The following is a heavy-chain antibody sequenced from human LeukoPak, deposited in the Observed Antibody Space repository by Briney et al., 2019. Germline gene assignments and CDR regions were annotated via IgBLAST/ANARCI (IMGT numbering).Heavy chain of an antibody. CDR3: ARASPYYDFWSGYWSNWFDP. J-gene: IGHJ5*02. V-gene: IGHV1-69*01. CDR1: GGTFSSYA. Sequence: ASVKVSCKASGGTFSSYAISWVRQAPGQGLEWMGGIIPIFGTANYAQKFQGRVTITADESTSTAYMELSSLRSEDTAVYYCARASPYYDFWSGYWSNWFDPWGQGTLVTVSS. D-gene: IGHD3-3*01. CDR2: IIPIFGTA.